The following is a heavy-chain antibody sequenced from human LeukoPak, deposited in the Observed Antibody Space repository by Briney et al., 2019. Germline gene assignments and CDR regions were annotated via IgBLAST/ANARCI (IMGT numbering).Heavy chain of an antibody. Sequence: TLSLTCTVSGGSISSGGYYWSWIRQHPGKGLEWIGYIYYSGSTYYNPSLKSRVTISVDTSKNQFSLKLSSVTAADTAVYYCARDRGNYYDSSGYYYDWGQGTLVTVSS. CDR1: GGSISSGGYY. CDR3: ARDRGNYYDSSGYYYD. D-gene: IGHD3-22*01. J-gene: IGHJ4*02. V-gene: IGHV4-31*03. CDR2: IYYSGST.